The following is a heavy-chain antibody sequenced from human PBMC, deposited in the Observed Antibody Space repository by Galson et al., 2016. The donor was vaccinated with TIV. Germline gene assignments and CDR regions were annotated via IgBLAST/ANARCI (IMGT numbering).Heavy chain of an antibody. Sequence: SVKVSCKASGYTFTNYFMHWVRQAPGQGLEWVGIIHPNGGSTSYAQKFKGRVTMTRDTSTSTVYMEMSSLRSEDTAVYYCARSRSSGWYIYSDFWGQGTLVTVSS. J-gene: IGHJ4*02. CDR3: ARSRSSGWYIYSDF. CDR1: GYTFTNYF. D-gene: IGHD6-19*01. CDR2: IHPNGGST. V-gene: IGHV1-46*01.